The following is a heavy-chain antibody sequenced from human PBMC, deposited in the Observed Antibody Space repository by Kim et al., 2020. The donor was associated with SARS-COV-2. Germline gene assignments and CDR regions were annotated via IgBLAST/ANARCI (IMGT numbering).Heavy chain of an antibody. J-gene: IGHJ5*02. CDR2: INAGNGNT. CDR1: GYTFTSYA. V-gene: IGHV1-3*01. CDR3: ARSVDVLLWFGGHCDP. Sequence: ASVKVSCKASGYTFTSYAMHWVRQAPGQRLEWMGWINAGNGNTKYSQKFQGRVTITRDTSASTAYMELSSLRSEDTAVYYCARSVDVLLWFGGHCDPWGQGTLVTVSS. D-gene: IGHD3-10*01.